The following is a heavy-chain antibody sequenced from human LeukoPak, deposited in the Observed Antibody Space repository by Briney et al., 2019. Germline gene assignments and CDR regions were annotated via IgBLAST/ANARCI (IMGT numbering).Heavy chain of an antibody. V-gene: IGHV1-69*02. CDR1: GGTFSSYT. J-gene: IGHJ6*03. CDR2: IIPILGIA. Sequence: SVKVSCKASGGTFSSYTISWVRQAPGQGLEWMGRIIPILGIAKYAQKFQGRVTITADKSTSTAYMELSSLRSEDTAVYYCARVSRTIIAARQFYYMDVWGKGTTVTVSS. CDR3: ARVSRTIIAARQFYYMDV. D-gene: IGHD6-6*01.